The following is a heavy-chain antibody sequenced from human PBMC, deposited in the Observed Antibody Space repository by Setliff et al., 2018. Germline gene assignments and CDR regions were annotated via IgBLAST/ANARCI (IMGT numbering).Heavy chain of an antibody. D-gene: IGHD2-2*02. Sequence: ASVKVSCKASGYTFTSYAMNWVRQAPGQRLEWMGWINGGNGNTKYSQKFQGRITITRDTSASTAYMEMSSLRSEDTAVYYCARDREYCSRTSCYIDYWGQGALVTVS. J-gene: IGHJ4*02. V-gene: IGHV1-3*01. CDR1: GYTFTSYA. CDR3: ARDREYCSRTSCYIDY. CDR2: INGGNGNT.